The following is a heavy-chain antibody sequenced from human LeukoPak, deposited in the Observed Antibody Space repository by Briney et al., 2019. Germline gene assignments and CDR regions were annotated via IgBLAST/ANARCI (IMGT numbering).Heavy chain of an antibody. J-gene: IGHJ1*01. V-gene: IGHV4-34*01. Sequence: XXXLXWIGEINHSGSTNYNPPLKSRVTISVDTSKNQFSLKLSSVTAADTAVYYCARGLRSSSRFQHWGQGTLVTVSS. CDR3: ARGLRSSSRFQH. CDR2: INHSGST. D-gene: IGHD6-13*01.